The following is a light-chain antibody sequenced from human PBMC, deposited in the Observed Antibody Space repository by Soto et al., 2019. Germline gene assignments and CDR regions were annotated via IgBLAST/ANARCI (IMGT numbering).Light chain of an antibody. CDR1: QSISTW. CDR3: QQYNSYST. J-gene: IGKJ2*01. CDR2: KAS. Sequence: DIQMTQSPSTLSASVGDRVTITCRASQSISTWLAWYQQKPGKAPKLLIYKASSVESGVASRFSGGGSGTVFTLTISSLQADDFATYYRQQYNSYSTFGEGTKLEIK. V-gene: IGKV1-5*03.